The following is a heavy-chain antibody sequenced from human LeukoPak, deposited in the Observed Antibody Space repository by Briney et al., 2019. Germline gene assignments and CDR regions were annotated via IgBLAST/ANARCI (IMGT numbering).Heavy chain of an antibody. J-gene: IGHJ4*02. CDR3: ARALSSSGGY. CDR1: GXTFSSYE. Sequence: GGSLRLSCAASGXTFSSYEMNWVRQAPGKGQEWVSYISRSGSIIYNADSVKGRFTISRDNAKNSLYLQMNSLRTEDTAVYYCARALSSSGGYWGQGTLVTVSS. CDR2: ISRSGSII. V-gene: IGHV3-48*03. D-gene: IGHD6-19*01.